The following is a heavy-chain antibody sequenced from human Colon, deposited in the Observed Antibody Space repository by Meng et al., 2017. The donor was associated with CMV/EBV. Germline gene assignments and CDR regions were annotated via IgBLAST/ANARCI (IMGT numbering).Heavy chain of an antibody. V-gene: IGHV4-38-2*02. CDR2: IYHSGST. CDR3: ARGKFWSGYYMGNYYYYGMDV. CDR1: GYSISSGYY. Sequence: SETLSLTCTVSGYSISSGYYWGWIRQPPGKGLEWIGSIYHSGSTYYNPSLKSRVTISVDTSKNQFSLKLSSVTAADTAVYYCARGKFWSGYYMGNYYYYGMDVWGQGTTVTVSS. J-gene: IGHJ6*02. D-gene: IGHD3-3*01.